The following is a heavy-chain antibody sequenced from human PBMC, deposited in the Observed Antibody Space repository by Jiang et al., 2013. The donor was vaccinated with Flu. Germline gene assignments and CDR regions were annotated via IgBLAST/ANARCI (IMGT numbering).Heavy chain of an antibody. Sequence: KVSCKASGGTFSSYAISWVRQAPGQGLEWMGRIIPILGIANYAQKFQGRVTITADKSTSTAYMELSSLRSEDTAVYYCARDVEDGYNYYFDYWGQGTLVTVSS. D-gene: IGHD5-24*01. V-gene: IGHV1-69*04. J-gene: IGHJ4*02. CDR3: ARDVEDGYNYYFDY. CDR1: GGTFSSYA. CDR2: IIPILGIA.